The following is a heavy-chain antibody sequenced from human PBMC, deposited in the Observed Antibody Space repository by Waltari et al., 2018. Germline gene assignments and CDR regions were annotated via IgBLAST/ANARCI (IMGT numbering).Heavy chain of an antibody. CDR3: ARWGVEGVSFDY. J-gene: IGHJ4*02. CDR1: GGSISSSNW. D-gene: IGHD3-16*01. V-gene: IGHV4-4*02. Sequence: QVQLQESGPGLVKPSGTLSLTCAVSGGSISSSNWWSWVRQPPGKGLEWIGEIYHSGGNNYNPSLKRRVTISVEKSKNQFSRKLSSVTAADTAVYYCARWGVEGVSFDYWGQGTLVTVSS. CDR2: IYHSGGN.